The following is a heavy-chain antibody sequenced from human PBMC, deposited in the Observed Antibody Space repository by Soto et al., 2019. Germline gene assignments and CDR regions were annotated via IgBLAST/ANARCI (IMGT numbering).Heavy chain of an antibody. CDR2: ISNDGSKI. Sequence: QVQLMESGGGVVQPGRSLRLSCAASGFTFRNYGMHWVRQAPGKGLEWVAVISNDGSKIYYGDAVKGRLTISRDNPKETLNLEMNTMKTEDTGIYYCAKETVTTAPLGLAFDIWGHGTLVTVSS. CDR3: AKETVTTAPLGLAFDI. CDR1: GFTFRNYG. V-gene: IGHV3-30*18. D-gene: IGHD4-17*01. J-gene: IGHJ3*02.